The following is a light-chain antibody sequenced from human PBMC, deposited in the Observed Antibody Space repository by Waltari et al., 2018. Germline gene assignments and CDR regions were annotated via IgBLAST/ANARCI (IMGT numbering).Light chain of an antibody. CDR2: AAS. Sequence: DIQMTQSPSSLSASVGDRVTITCRARQSINNYLNWYQLKPGKATKLLVYAASRLQSGVPSRFRGSASGTDYTLTISSLHSEDFATYYCQQSYGTPPTFAGGTTVEI. CDR3: QQSYGTPPT. J-gene: IGKJ4*01. CDR1: QSINNY. V-gene: IGKV1-39*01.